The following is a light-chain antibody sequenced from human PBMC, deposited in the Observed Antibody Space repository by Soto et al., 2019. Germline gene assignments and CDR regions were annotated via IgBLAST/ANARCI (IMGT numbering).Light chain of an antibody. CDR3: SSYTSSSAVV. J-gene: IGLJ2*01. CDR2: DVS. CDR1: SSDVGGYNY. Sequence: ALTQPASVSGSPGQSITISCTGTSSDVGGYNYVSWYQQHPGKAPKLMIYDVSNRPSGVSNRFSGSKSGNTASLTISGLQAEDEADYYCSSYTSSSAVVFGGGTKVTVL. V-gene: IGLV2-14*01.